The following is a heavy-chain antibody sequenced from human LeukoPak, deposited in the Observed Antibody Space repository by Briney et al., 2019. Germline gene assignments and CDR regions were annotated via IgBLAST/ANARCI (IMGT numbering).Heavy chain of an antibody. CDR3: ARDRGVVIAAMGYYFDY. Sequence: GGSLRLSCAASGFPLSSHYMSWVRQAPGKGLEWVSGIYRGGKPCYAAPVKGRFTITRPNSKNTLYLQMNSLRTEGTAVYYCARDRGVVIAAMGYYFDYWSQGILVTVSS. V-gene: IGHV3-53*04. CDR1: GFPLSSHY. CDR2: IYRGGKP. D-gene: IGHD2-15*01. J-gene: IGHJ4*02.